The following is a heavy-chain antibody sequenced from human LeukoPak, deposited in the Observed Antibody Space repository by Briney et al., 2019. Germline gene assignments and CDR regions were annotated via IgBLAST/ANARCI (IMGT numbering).Heavy chain of an antibody. Sequence: PGGSLRLSCAASGFIFSTYWVTWVRQAQGMGLEWVANIKQDGSEKFYVDSVKGRFTISRDNAKNSLYLQMNSLRAEDTAAYYCARVRTEWYIDLWGRGTLVTVST. CDR3: ARVRTEWYIDL. V-gene: IGHV3-7*01. CDR2: IKQDGSEK. J-gene: IGHJ2*01. D-gene: IGHD2-8*02. CDR1: GFIFSTYW.